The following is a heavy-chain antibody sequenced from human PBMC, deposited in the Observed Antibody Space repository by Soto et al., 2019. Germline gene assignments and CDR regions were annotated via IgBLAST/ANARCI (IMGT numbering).Heavy chain of an antibody. Sequence: SVKVSCKASGYTFTSYGTSWVRQAPGQGREWMGWISAYNGNTNYAQKLQGRVTMTTDTSTSTAYMELRSLRSDDTAVYYCARYYYDSSGYDGMDVWGQGTTVTVSS. D-gene: IGHD3-22*01. CDR2: ISAYNGNT. CDR3: ARYYYDSSGYDGMDV. J-gene: IGHJ6*02. CDR1: GYTFTSYG. V-gene: IGHV1-18*04.